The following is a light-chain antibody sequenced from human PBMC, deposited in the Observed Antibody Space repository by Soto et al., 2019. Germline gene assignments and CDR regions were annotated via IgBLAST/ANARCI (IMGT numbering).Light chain of an antibody. CDR2: DVN. CDR1: SSDIGAYNF. Sequence: QPALTQPASVSGSPGQSITISCTGTSSDIGAYNFVSWYQQHPGKAPKLMLYDVNIRPSGVSNRFSGSKSGNTASLTISGLQAEDEADYYCTSWTTSTTMIFGGGTKVTLL. CDR3: TSWTTSTTMI. V-gene: IGLV2-14*03. J-gene: IGLJ2*01.